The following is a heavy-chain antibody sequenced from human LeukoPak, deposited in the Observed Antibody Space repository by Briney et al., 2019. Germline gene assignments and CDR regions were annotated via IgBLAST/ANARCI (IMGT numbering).Heavy chain of an antibody. V-gene: IGHV3-23*01. CDR1: GFTFSSYA. J-gene: IGHJ4*02. Sequence: GGSLRLSCAASGFTFSSYAMSWVRQAPGKGLEWVSAISGSGGSTYYADSVKGRFTISRDNSKNTLYLQMNSLRAEDTAVYYCAKDSTVTTPGGAPNDFDYWGQGTLVTASS. CDR3: AKDSTVTTPGGAPNDFDY. D-gene: IGHD4-17*01. CDR2: ISGSGGST.